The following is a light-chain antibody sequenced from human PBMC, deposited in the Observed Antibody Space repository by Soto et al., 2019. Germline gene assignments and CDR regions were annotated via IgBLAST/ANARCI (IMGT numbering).Light chain of an antibody. CDR3: RSYTGSRTFV. J-gene: IGLJ1*01. CDR2: DVN. Sequence: QSALTQPASVSGSPGQSITISCTGTSSDVGGYDYVSWYQQLPGKAPKLLIYDVNNRPSGVSHRFSGSKSGNTASLTISGLQAEDEADYYWRSYTGSRTFVFGTGTKVTVL. CDR1: SSDVGGYDY. V-gene: IGLV2-14*01.